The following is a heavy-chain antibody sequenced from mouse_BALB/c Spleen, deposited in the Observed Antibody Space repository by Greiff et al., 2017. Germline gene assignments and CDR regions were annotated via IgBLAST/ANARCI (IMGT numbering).Heavy chain of an antibody. V-gene: IGHV5-6-5*01. D-gene: IGHD1-1*01. J-gene: IGHJ4*01. CDR3: ARDPDYDGSSIDYAMDY. CDR2: ISSGGST. CDR1: GFTFSSYA. Sequence: EVQLMESGGGLVKPGGSLKLSCAASGFTFSSYAMSWVRQTPEKRLEWVASISSGGSTYYPDSVKGRFTISRDNARNILYLQMSSLRSEDTAMYYCARDPDYDGSSIDYAMDYWGQGTSVTVAS.